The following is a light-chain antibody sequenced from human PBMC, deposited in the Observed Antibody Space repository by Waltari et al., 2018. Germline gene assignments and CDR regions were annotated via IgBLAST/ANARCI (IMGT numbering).Light chain of an antibody. V-gene: IGKV1-39*01. CDR3: QQTYSSPLYT. CDR2: GAS. Sequence: DIQMTQSPSSLPASVGDRVTITCRAGQNIRNYLNWYQQKPGKAPKLLIYGASNLQSGVPSRFSGRGSGTDFTLTISSLHPEDFATYFCQQTYSSPLYTFGQGTKLDI. J-gene: IGKJ2*01. CDR1: QNIRNY.